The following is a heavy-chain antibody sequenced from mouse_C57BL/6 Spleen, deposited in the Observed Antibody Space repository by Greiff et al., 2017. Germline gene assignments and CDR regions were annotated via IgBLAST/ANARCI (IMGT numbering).Heavy chain of an antibody. D-gene: IGHD2-5*01. Sequence: QVQLQQPGAELVRPGTSVKLSCKASGYTFTSYWMHWVKQRPGQGLEWIGVIDPSDSYTNYNQKFKGKATLTVDTSSSTAYMQLSSLTSEDAAVYYCGSNSAWFAYWGQGTLVTVSA. J-gene: IGHJ3*01. CDR1: GYTFTSYW. CDR3: GSNSAWFAY. CDR2: IDPSDSYT. V-gene: IGHV1-59*01.